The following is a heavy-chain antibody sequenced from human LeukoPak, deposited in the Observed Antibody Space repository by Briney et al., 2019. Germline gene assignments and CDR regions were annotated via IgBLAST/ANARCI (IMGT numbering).Heavy chain of an antibody. CDR2: IYYSGST. CDR3: ARRGYCSSTSCYEYWFDP. D-gene: IGHD2-2*01. Sequence: SETLSLTCTVSGGSLSSSSYYWGWIRQPPGKGLEWIGIIYYSGSTYYNPSLKSRLAISVDTSKNQFSLKLSSATATDTAVYYCARRGYCSSTSCYEYWFDPWGQGTLVTVSS. J-gene: IGHJ5*02. CDR1: GGSLSSSSYY. V-gene: IGHV4-39*01.